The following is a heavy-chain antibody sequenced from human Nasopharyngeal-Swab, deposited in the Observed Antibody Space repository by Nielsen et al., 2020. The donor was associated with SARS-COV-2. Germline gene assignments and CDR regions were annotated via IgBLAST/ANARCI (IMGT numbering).Heavy chain of an antibody. D-gene: IGHD3-3*01. CDR1: GFTFSSYG. CDR2: ISYDGSNK. Sequence: GESLKISCAASGFTFSSYGMHWVRQAPGKGLEWVAVISYDGSNKYYADSVKGRFTISRGNSKNTLYLQMNSLRAEDTAVYYCAKELGGTIFGVVIISDDAFDIWGQGTMVTVSS. CDR3: AKELGGTIFGVVIISDDAFDI. J-gene: IGHJ3*02. V-gene: IGHV3-30*18.